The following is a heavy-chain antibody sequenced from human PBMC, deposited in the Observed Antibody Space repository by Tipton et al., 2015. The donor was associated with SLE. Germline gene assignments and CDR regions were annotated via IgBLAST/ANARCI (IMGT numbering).Heavy chain of an antibody. V-gene: IGHV3-7*01. CDR3: ARGGNNWNEAGY. CDR2: INQDGSEK. D-gene: IGHD1-20*01. J-gene: IGHJ4*02. Sequence: GSLRLSCAASGFTFSNHWMIWVRQAPGKGLEWVANINQDGSEKYHVDSVKGRFTISRDNAKNSLYLQMNSLRAEDTAVYYCARGGNNWNEAGYWGQGTLVTVSS. CDR1: GFTFSNHW.